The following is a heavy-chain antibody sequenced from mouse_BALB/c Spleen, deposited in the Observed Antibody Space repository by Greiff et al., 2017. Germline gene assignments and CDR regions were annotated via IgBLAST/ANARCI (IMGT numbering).Heavy chain of an antibody. D-gene: IGHD2-2*01. Sequence: AAELARPGASVKMSCKASGYTFTSYTMHWVKQRPGQGLEWIGYINPSSGYTEYNQKFKDKTTLTADKSSSTAYMQLSSLTSEDSAVYYCAREGRGYDVVYAMDYWGQGTSVTVSS. V-gene: IGHV1-4*02. CDR1: GYTFTSYT. CDR2: INPSSGYT. J-gene: IGHJ4*01. CDR3: AREGRGYDVVYAMDY.